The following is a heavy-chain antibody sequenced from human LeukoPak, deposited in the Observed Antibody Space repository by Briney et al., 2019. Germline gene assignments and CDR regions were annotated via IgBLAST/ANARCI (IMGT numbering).Heavy chain of an antibody. J-gene: IGHJ4*02. CDR3: AKDRTSGLDSQDF. D-gene: IGHD3-10*01. V-gene: IGHV3-30*02. Sequence: GGSLRLSCEASGFNFSGFGMHWARQAPGKGLEWVAFIRFDGTRKYHANSVEGRFTIPRDNSKNMLYLQMANLRPEDTALYFCAKDRTSGLDSQDFWGQGTLVTVSS. CDR1: GFNFSGFG. CDR2: IRFDGTRK.